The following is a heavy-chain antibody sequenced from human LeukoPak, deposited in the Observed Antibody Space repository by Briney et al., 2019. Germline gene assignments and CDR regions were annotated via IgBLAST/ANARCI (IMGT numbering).Heavy chain of an antibody. Sequence: SETLSLTCAVYGGSFSGYYWSWIRQPPGKGLEWIGEINHSGSTNYNPSLKSRVTISVDTSKNQFSLKLSSVTAADTAVYYCARDGPYGSGTPVDGDYWGQGTLVTVSS. D-gene: IGHD3-10*01. V-gene: IGHV4-34*01. J-gene: IGHJ4*02. CDR3: ARDGPYGSGTPVDGDY. CDR2: INHSGST. CDR1: GGSFSGYY.